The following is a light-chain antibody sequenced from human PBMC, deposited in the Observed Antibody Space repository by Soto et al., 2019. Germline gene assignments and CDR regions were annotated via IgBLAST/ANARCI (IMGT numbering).Light chain of an antibody. CDR3: SSYTSTSTPYV. Sequence: QSVLTQPASVSGSPGQSITISCTGTSSDVGGYNYVSWYQQHPGKAPKVMIYDVSNRPSGVSNRFSGSKSGNTASLTISGLQAEDEADYYCSSYTSTSTPYVFGTGTKVTVL. CDR2: DVS. CDR1: SSDVGGYNY. V-gene: IGLV2-14*01. J-gene: IGLJ1*01.